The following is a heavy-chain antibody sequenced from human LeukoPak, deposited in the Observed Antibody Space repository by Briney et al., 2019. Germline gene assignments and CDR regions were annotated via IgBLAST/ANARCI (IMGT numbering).Heavy chain of an antibody. CDR2: IYYSGST. J-gene: IGHJ6*02. CDR1: GGSISSYY. V-gene: IGHV4-59*01. D-gene: IGHD6-13*01. Sequence: SETLSLTCTVSGGSISSYYWSWIRQPPGKGLEWIGYIYYSGSTNYNPSHKSRVTISVDTSKNQFSLKLSSVTAADTAVYYCARVGSITTAGILIRYYAMDFWGQGTTVTVSS. CDR3: ARVGSITTAGILIRYYAMDF.